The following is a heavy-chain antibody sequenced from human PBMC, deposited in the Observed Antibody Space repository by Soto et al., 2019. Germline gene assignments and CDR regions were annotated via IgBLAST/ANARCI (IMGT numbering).Heavy chain of an antibody. CDR1: GFTFSTDS. Sequence: GGSLRLSCVASGFTFSTDSMNWVRQAPGKGLEWVAHISTSGATRYYADSVKGRFTISRDNAKTSLYLQMDSLRNEDTAVYYCAKGGAQLLHYNWFDPWGQGTLVTVSS. CDR3: AKGGAQLLHYNWFDP. J-gene: IGHJ5*02. D-gene: IGHD2-2*01. CDR2: ISTSGATR. V-gene: IGHV3-48*02.